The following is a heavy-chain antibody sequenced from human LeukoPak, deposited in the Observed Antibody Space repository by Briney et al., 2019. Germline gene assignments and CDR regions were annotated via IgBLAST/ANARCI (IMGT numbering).Heavy chain of an antibody. V-gene: IGHV4-4*07. D-gene: IGHD4-17*01. Sequence: PSETLSLTCTVSGGSLSNYYWSWIRQPAGKGLEWIGRIQTSGTTNYNSSLESRVTMSVDTSKNQFSLKVTSVTAADTAVYYCARRFPGGYGDYFDYWGQGILVTVST. CDR1: GGSLSNYY. CDR2: IQTSGTT. J-gene: IGHJ4*02. CDR3: ARRFPGGYGDYFDY.